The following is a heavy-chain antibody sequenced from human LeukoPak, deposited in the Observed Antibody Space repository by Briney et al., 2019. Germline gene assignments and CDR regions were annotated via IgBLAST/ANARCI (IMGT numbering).Heavy chain of an antibody. J-gene: IGHJ4*02. CDR3: AREYSSSSGLDY. D-gene: IGHD6-6*01. V-gene: IGHV1-69*13. Sequence: ASVKLSCKASGGTISSYAISWVRQAPGQGLEWMGGIIPIFGTANYAQKFQGRVTITADESTSTAYMELSSLRSEDRAVYYCAREYSSSSGLDYWGQGTLVTVSS. CDR2: IIPIFGTA. CDR1: GGTISSYA.